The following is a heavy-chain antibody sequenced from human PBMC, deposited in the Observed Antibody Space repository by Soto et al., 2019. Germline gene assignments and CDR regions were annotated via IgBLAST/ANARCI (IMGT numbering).Heavy chain of an antibody. Sequence: QVQLQESGPGLVKPSETLSLTCTVSGGSVSSGSYYWSWIRQPPGKGLEWLGYIYYSGSTNYNPSLKSRVTISVDTSKNQFSLKLSSVTAADTAVYYCARPLYSYGPMDVWGQGTTVTVSS. CDR1: GGSVSSGSYY. CDR3: ARPLYSYGPMDV. V-gene: IGHV4-61*01. D-gene: IGHD5-18*01. J-gene: IGHJ6*02. CDR2: IYYSGST.